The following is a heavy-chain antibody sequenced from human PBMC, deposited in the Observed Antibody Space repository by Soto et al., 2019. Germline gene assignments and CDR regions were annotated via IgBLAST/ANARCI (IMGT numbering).Heavy chain of an antibody. CDR3: ARERKQLGVTVGIFNF. CDR2: IIHILGAA. CDR1: GGTFSSYT. D-gene: IGHD6-13*01. V-gene: IGHV1-69*08. J-gene: IGHJ4*02. Sequence: QVQLVQSGAEVKKPGSSVKVSCKASGGTFSSYTISWVRQAPGQGLEWMGRIIHILGAANYAQKFQGRVTINADKSSSTAYMELRSLRSEDTAVYYCARERKQLGVTVGIFNFWGQGTLVTVSS.